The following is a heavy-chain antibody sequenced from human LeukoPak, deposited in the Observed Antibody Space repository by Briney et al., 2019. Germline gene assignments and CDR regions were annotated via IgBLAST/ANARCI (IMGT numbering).Heavy chain of an antibody. CDR2: ISYDGSNK. V-gene: IGHV3-30*04. Sequence: GGSLRLSCAASGFTFRSYAMHWVRQAPGKGLEWVAVISYDGSNKYYADSVKGRFTISRDNAKNTLYLQMNSLRAEDTAVYYCARDLRVTTLHTFDYWGQGTLVTVSS. CDR3: ARDLRVTTLHTFDY. CDR1: GFTFRSYA. J-gene: IGHJ4*02. D-gene: IGHD4-17*01.